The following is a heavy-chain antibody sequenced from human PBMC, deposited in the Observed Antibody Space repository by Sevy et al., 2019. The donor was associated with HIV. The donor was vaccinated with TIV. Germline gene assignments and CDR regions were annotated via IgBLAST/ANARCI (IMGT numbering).Heavy chain of an antibody. CDR3: ARDKVAYYDSSGYYTLDY. Sequence: GGSLRLSCAASGFTFSSYGMHWVRQAPGKGLEWVAVIWYDGSNKYYADSVKGRFTISRDNSKNTLYLQMNSLRAEDTAVYYCARDKVAYYDSSGYYTLDYWGQGTLVTVSS. CDR1: GFTFSSYG. CDR2: IWYDGSNK. V-gene: IGHV3-33*01. J-gene: IGHJ4*02. D-gene: IGHD3-22*01.